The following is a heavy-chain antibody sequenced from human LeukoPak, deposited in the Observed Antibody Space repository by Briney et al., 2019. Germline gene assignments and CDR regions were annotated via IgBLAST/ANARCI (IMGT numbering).Heavy chain of an antibody. V-gene: IGHV3-23*01. CDR1: GFTFSRYA. J-gene: IGHJ6*02. D-gene: IGHD1-26*01. CDR2: IRDSGSST. CDR3: AKVGATKYFYYGMDV. Sequence: GGSLRLSCAASGFTFSRYALSWVRQAPGKGLEWVSVIRDSGSSTYYTDSVKGRFTISRDNSKNTLYLQMNSLRAEDTAVYYCAKVGATKYFYYGMDVWGQGTTVTVSS.